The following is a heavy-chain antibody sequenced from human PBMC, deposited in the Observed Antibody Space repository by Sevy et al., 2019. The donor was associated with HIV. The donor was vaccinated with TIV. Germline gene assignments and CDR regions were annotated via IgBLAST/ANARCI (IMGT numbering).Heavy chain of an antibody. CDR2: ISHEGINE. CDR3: ANAYSGSYSHSYLYALDV. D-gene: IGHD1-26*01. CDR1: GFSFSYYG. J-gene: IGHJ6*02. V-gene: IGHV3-30*18. Sequence: GSLRLSCTGSGFSFSYYGIHWVRQAPGKGLDWVALISHEGINEYYADSVKGRFTISRDNSRNTVYLEMNSLRNEDTAIYFCANAYSGSYSHSYLYALDVWGQGTTVTVSS.